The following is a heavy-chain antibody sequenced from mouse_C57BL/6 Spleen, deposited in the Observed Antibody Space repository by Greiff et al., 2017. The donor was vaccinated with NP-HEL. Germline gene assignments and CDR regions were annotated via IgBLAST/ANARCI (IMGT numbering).Heavy chain of an antibody. J-gene: IGHJ3*01. Sequence: EVQLQQSGAELVRPGASVKFSCTASGFNIKDYYMHWVKQRPEQGLEWIGRIDPEDGDTDYAPKFQGKATMTADTSSNPAYLQLSSLTAEDTAVYCGTARGGRSPFAYWGQGTLVTVSA. D-gene: IGHD1-1*02. V-gene: IGHV14-1*01. CDR3: TARGGRSPFAY. CDR1: GFNIKDYY. CDR2: IDPEDGDT.